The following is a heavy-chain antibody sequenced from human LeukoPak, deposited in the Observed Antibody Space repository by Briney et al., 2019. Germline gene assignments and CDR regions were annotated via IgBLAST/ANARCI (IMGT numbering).Heavy chain of an antibody. CDR1: GYTFTSYG. V-gene: IGHV1-18*01. D-gene: IGHD2-21*01. Sequence: ASVKVSCKASGYTFTSYGISWVRQAPGQGLEWMGWISAYNGNTNYAQKLQGRVTMTTDTSTSTAYMELRSLRSDDTAVYYCARGRAQSGIVRGIGAFDIWGQGTMVTVSS. CDR2: ISAYNGNT. J-gene: IGHJ3*02. CDR3: ARGRAQSGIVRGIGAFDI.